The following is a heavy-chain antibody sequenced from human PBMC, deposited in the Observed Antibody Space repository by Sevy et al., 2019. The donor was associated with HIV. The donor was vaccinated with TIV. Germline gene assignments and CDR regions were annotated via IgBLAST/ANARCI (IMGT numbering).Heavy chain of an antibody. J-gene: IGHJ4*02. V-gene: IGHV3-72*01. CDR2: TRNKADNYTT. CDR3: ATHAGIAAAGRVFDY. CDR1: GFTFSDHY. Sequence: GGSLRLSCAASGFTFSDHYMEWVRQAPGKGLEWVGRTRNKADNYTTEYAASVKGRFTISRDDSKNSLYLQMNSLKTEDMAVYYCATHAGIAAAGRVFDYWGQGSLVTVSS. D-gene: IGHD6-13*01.